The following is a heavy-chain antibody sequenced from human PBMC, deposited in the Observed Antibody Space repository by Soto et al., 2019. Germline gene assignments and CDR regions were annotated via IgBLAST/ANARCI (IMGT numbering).Heavy chain of an antibody. D-gene: IGHD3-22*01. CDR2: IYPSDSDT. J-gene: IGHJ4*02. CDR1: GYNFANYW. Sequence: PGESLKISCSGSGYNFANYWIGWVRQMPGKGLEWVGIIYPSDSDTRYSPSFEGQVTISADRSISTAYLQWNSLKASDTAMYFCARGDSSDYSTATPADYWGQGTLVTVSS. CDR3: ARGDSSDYSTATPADY. V-gene: IGHV5-51*01.